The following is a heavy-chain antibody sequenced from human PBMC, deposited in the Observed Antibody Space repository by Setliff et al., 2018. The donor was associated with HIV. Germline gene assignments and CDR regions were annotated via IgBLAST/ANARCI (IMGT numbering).Heavy chain of an antibody. V-gene: IGHV1-2*06. CDR1: GYTFTGYY. CDR2: IIPNSGGT. Sequence: ASVKVSCKASGYTFTGYYIHWVRQAPGQGLEWMGRIIPNSGGTNYAQKFQGRVTMTRDTSISTAYMELSRLRSGDTAVYYCASKVYCTNGVCLDAFDIWGQGTKVTVSS. CDR3: ASKVYCTNGVCLDAFDI. D-gene: IGHD2-8*01. J-gene: IGHJ3*02.